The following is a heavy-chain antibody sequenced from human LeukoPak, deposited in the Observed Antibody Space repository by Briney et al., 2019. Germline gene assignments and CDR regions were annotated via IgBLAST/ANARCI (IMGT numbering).Heavy chain of an antibody. CDR1: GFIFSSYG. CDR3: VLLSLTPG. CDR2: ISSSSSSI. J-gene: IGHJ4*02. D-gene: IGHD3-10*01. V-gene: IGHV3-48*04. Sequence: GGSLRLSCAASGFIFSSYGMNWVRQAPGKGLEWVSYISSSSSSIYYADSVKGRFTISRDNAKNTLYLQMNSLRAEDTAVYYCVLLSLTPGWGQGTLVTVSS.